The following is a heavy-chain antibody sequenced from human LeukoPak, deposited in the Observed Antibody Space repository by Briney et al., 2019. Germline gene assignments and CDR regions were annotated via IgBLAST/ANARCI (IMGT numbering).Heavy chain of an antibody. CDR3: ARGVLHSDY. CDR2: IYYGGST. Sequence: PSETLSLTCTVSGGSISSYYWSWIRQPPGKGLEWIGYIYYGGSTNYNPSLKSRVTISVDTSKNQFSLKLSSVTAADTAVYYCARGVLHSDYWGQGTLVTVSS. V-gene: IGHV4-59*01. J-gene: IGHJ4*02. CDR1: GGSISSYY. D-gene: IGHD2-21*01.